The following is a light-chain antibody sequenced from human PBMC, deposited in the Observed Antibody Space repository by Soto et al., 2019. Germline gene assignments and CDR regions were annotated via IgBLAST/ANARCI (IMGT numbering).Light chain of an antibody. V-gene: IGKV3-15*01. CDR2: DAS. CDR1: ESVSRN. CDR3: QQYSSWPRT. Sequence: EVVMTQSPATLSVSPGERATLSCRASESVSRNLAWYQQKPGQAPRLLIYDASTRATGIPDRFSGGGSGTEFTLTISSLQSEDFGTYYCQQYSSWPRTFGQGTKVDIK. J-gene: IGKJ1*01.